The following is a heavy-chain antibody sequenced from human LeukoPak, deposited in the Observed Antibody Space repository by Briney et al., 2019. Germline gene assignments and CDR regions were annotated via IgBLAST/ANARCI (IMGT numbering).Heavy chain of an antibody. Sequence: QSGGSLRLSCAASGFIFTTYWMTWVRQAPGKGLEWVSAISGSGGSTYYADSVKGRFTISRDNSKNTLYLQMNSLRAEDTAVYYCAKDQGPGDSGGYYDSSGYSYYFDYWGQGTLVTVSS. CDR2: ISGSGGST. CDR3: AKDQGPGDSGGYYDSSGYSYYFDY. J-gene: IGHJ4*02. D-gene: IGHD3-22*01. V-gene: IGHV3-23*01. CDR1: GFIFTTYW.